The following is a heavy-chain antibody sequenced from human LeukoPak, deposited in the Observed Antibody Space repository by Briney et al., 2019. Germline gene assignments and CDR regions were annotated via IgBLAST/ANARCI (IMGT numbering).Heavy chain of an antibody. V-gene: IGHV3-23*01. J-gene: IGHJ4*02. D-gene: IGHD6-13*01. CDR3: AKDGFSSSWYYFDY. Sequence: GGSLRLSCAASGFTFSSYAMSWVRQAPGKGLEWVSAISGSGGSTYYADSVKGRFTISRDNSKNTLYLQMNSLRAEDAAVYYCAKDGFSSSWYYFDYWGQGTLVTVSS. CDR1: GFTFSSYA. CDR2: ISGSGGST.